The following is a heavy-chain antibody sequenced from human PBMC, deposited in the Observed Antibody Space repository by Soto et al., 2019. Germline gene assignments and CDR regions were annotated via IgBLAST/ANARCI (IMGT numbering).Heavy chain of an antibody. V-gene: IGHV3-48*01. D-gene: IGHD2-15*01. CDR3: ARALIRFGGYCSGGSCDFGY. CDR1: GFTFSSYS. CDR2: ISSSSSTI. Sequence: PGGSLRLSCAASGFTFSSYSMNWVRQGPGKGLEWVSYISSSSSTIYYADSVKGRFTISRDNAKNSLYLQMNSLRAEDTAVYYCARALIRFGGYCSGGSCDFGYWGQGTLVTVSS. J-gene: IGHJ4*02.